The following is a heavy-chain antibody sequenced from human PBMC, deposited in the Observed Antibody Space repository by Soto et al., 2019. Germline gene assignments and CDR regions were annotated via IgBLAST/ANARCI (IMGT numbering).Heavy chain of an antibody. CDR3: AREVRAALRYYYYYGMDV. V-gene: IGHV1-18*01. J-gene: IGHJ6*02. CDR2: ISAYNGNT. D-gene: IGHD6-6*01. CDR1: GYTFTSYG. Sequence: QVQLVQSGAEVKKPGASVKVSCKASGYTFTSYGISWVRQAPGQGLEWMGWISAYNGNTNYAHKLQGRVTMTTDTSTSTAYMELRSLRSDDTAVYYCAREVRAALRYYYYYGMDVWGQGTTVTVSS.